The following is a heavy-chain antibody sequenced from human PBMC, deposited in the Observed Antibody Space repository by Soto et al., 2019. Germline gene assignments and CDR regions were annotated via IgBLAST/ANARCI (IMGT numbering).Heavy chain of an antibody. V-gene: IGHV4-4*02. J-gene: IGHJ6*02. Sequence: PSETLSLTCAVSGDSVRSSNWWTWVRQSPGKGLEWIGEIYHLGGTNYNPSLKSRVTISVDMAKNQVSLKLSSVTAADTAVYYCATMKKPPGYYYGLNVWGQGTTVTVS. CDR1: GDSVRSSNW. CDR3: ATMKKPPGYYYGLNV. CDR2: IYHLGGT.